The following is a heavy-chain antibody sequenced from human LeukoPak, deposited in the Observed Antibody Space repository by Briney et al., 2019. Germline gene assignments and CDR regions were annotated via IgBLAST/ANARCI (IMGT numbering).Heavy chain of an antibody. J-gene: IGHJ3*02. V-gene: IGHV4-59*11. Sequence: SETLSLTCTVSDDSFSSHYWTWIRQPPGKGLEWIGYISYSGGTNYNPSLKSRVTISVDTSKNQFSLKLSSVTAADTAVYYCARDATTVTKGFDIWGQGTMVTVSS. CDR3: ARDATTVTKGFDI. D-gene: IGHD4-17*01. CDR1: DDSFSSHY. CDR2: ISYSGGT.